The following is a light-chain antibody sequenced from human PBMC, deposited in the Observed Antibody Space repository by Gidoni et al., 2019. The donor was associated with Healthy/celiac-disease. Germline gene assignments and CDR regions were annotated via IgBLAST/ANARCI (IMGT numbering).Light chain of an antibody. CDR2: AAS. V-gene: IGKV1-39*01. J-gene: IGKJ5*01. Sequence: DIQMTQSPSSLSASVGDRVTITCRASQSIISDLNWYQQKPGKAPKVLIYAASSLQSGVPSRFSGSGSGTDFTLTIRSLEPEDFATYYCQQSYSTPSITVGQGTRLEIK. CDR3: QQSYSTPSIT. CDR1: QSIISD.